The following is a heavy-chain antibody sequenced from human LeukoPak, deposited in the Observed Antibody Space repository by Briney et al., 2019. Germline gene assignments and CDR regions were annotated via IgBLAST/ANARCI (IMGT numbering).Heavy chain of an antibody. CDR3: ARDWGQQQLVHSLDY. D-gene: IGHD6-13*01. CDR2: ISSSSSYI. Sequence: GGPLRLSCAASGFTFSSYSMNWVRQAPGKGLEWVSSISSSSSYIYYADSVKGRFTISRDNAKDSLYLQMNSLRAEHTAVYYCARDWGQQQLVHSLDYWGQGTLVTVSS. V-gene: IGHV3-21*01. J-gene: IGHJ4*02. CDR1: GFTFSSYS.